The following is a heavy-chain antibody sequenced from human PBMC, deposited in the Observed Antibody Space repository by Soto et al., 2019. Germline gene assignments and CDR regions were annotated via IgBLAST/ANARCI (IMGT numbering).Heavy chain of an antibody. CDR1: VGSISSGGYY. J-gene: IGHJ4*02. V-gene: IGHV4-31*03. CDR2: IYYSGST. Sequence: SETLSLTCTVSVGSISSGGYYWSWIRQHPWKGLEWIGYIYYSGSTYYNPSLKSRVTISVDTSKNQFSLKLSSVTAADTAVYYCARDGGYSYVRGYYFDYWGQGTLVNVP. D-gene: IGHD5-18*01. CDR3: ARDGGYSYVRGYYFDY.